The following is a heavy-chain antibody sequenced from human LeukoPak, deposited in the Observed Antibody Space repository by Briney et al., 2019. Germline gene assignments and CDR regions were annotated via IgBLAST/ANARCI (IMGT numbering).Heavy chain of an antibody. V-gene: IGHV3-7*01. CDR1: GFTFSSYG. Sequence: GGSLRLSCAASGFTFSSYGMHWVRQAPGKGLEWVANIKQDGSEKYYVDSVKDRFTISRDNAKNSLYLQMNSLRAEDTAVYYCARDELGGSYWGYYYYYMDVWGKGTTVTVSS. D-gene: IGHD1-26*01. CDR2: IKQDGSEK. J-gene: IGHJ6*03. CDR3: ARDELGGSYWGYYYYYMDV.